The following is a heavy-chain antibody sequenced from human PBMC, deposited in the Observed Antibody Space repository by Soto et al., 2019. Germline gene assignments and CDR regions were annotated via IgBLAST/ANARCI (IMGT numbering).Heavy chain of an antibody. Sequence: GESLKISCQCSGYTFSNFWIGWVRQLPGKGLERMGIIYPGDHETRYSPSFHGKVTTSADKSINTAYLQWNSLEASDTAFYFCARSPRSSPYFDSWGQGALVTVSS. V-gene: IGHV5-51*01. CDR2: IYPGDHET. CDR1: GYTFSNFW. D-gene: IGHD6-13*01. J-gene: IGHJ4*02. CDR3: ARSPRSSPYFDS.